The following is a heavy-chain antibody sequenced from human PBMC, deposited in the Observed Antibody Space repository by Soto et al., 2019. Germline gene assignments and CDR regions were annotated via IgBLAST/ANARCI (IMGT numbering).Heavy chain of an antibody. Sequence: QVQLQESGPGVVKPSETLSLTCAVSGGSISSSDWWSWVRQPPGKGLEWIGEIYHTGNTNYNPSLRGRVTRSIDKSKNSFSLRLSSVTAADTAVYYCARKTVTQTFDFYFDQWGQGPLVTVSS. CDR3: ARKTVTQTFDFYFDQ. CDR1: GGSISSSDW. V-gene: IGHV4-4*02. D-gene: IGHD4-17*01. CDR2: IYHTGNT. J-gene: IGHJ4*02.